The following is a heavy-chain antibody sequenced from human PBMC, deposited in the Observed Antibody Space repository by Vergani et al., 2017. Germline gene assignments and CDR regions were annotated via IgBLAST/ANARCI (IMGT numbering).Heavy chain of an antibody. J-gene: IGHJ6*02. D-gene: IGHD6-19*01. CDR3: ARGTAVALGYYYYGMDV. CDR1: GGSISSGSYY. V-gene: IGHV4-61*02. CDR2: IYTSGSN. Sequence: QVQLQESGPGLVKPSQTLSLTCTVSGGSISSGSYYWSWIRQPAGKGLEWIGRIYTSGSNNYNPSLKSRGTISVDTSKNQFSLKLSSVTAAETAVYYCARGTAVALGYYYYGMDVWGQGTTVTVSS.